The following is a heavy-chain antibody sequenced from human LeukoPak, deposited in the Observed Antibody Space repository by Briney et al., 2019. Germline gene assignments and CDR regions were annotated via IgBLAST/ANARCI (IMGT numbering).Heavy chain of an antibody. CDR1: GYTLTGYY. Sequence: ASVKVSCKASGYTLTGYYMHWVRQAPGQGLEWMGWINPNSGGTNYAQKFQGRVTMTRDTSISTAYMELSRLRSDDTAVYYCARAERITIFGVVIIGAFDIWGQGTMVTVSS. CDR3: ARAERITIFGVVIIGAFDI. V-gene: IGHV1-2*02. CDR2: INPNSGGT. D-gene: IGHD3-3*01. J-gene: IGHJ3*02.